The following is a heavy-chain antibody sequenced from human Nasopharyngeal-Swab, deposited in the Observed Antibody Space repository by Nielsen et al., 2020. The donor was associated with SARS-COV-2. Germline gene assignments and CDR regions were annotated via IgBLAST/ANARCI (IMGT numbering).Heavy chain of an antibody. CDR1: RGSTTSNY. J-gene: IGHJ4*02. CDR3: ARDLQNSGFDY. CDR2: IYSSGTT. V-gene: IGHV4-4*07. Sequence: SETLSLTCTVTRGSTTSNYWSWIRQPAGKGLEWIGRIYSSGTTDYNPSLKSRVTMSVDTSKNQFSLRLTSVTAADTAVYYCARDLQNSGFDYWGQGTLVTVSS.